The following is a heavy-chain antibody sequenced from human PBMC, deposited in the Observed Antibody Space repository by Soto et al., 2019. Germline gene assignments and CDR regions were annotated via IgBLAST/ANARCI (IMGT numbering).Heavy chain of an antibody. J-gene: IGHJ6*02. V-gene: IGHV1-2*02. CDR2: ISPDSGDT. D-gene: IGHD3-22*01. Sequence: EASVKVSCKASGYTFADYYLHWVRQAPGQGLEYLGWISPDSGDTHYEQRFQDRVTMTRDTSISTAYLELTSLRSDDTAVYYCASERTLRGIVVVSVMDVRGPRSTVTVS. CDR3: ASERTLRGIVVVSVMDV. CDR1: GYTFADYY.